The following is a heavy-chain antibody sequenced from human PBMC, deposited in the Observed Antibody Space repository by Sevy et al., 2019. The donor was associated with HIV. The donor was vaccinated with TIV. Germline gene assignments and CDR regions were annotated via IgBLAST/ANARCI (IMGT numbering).Heavy chain of an antibody. V-gene: IGHV1-2*06. D-gene: IGHD3-3*01. CDR2: INPNSGDT. CDR1: GYTFTGYY. J-gene: IGHJ6*02. CDR3: ARGHPNDITIFGVVIGLYYYGMDV. Sequence: ASVKVSCKASGYTFTGYYMHWVRQAPGQGLEWMGRINPNSGDTNYAQKFQGRVTMTRDTSISTAYMELSRLRSDDTAVYYCARGHPNDITIFGVVIGLYYYGMDVWGQGTTVTVSS.